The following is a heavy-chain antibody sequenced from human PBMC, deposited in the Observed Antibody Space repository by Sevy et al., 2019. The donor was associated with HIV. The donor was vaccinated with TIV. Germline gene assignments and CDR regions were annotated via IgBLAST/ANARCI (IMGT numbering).Heavy chain of an antibody. V-gene: IGHV3-43D*03. CDR1: GFTFDDYA. CDR2: ISWDGGST. J-gene: IGHJ6*02. CDR3: AKPYRIAVAGDYYYSGMDV. D-gene: IGHD6-13*01. Sequence: GGSLRLSCAVSGFTFDDYAMHWVRQAPGKGLEWVSLISWDGGSTYYADSVKDRFTISRDNSKNSLYLQMNSLRAEDTALYYCAKPYRIAVAGDYYYSGMDVWGQGTTVTVSS.